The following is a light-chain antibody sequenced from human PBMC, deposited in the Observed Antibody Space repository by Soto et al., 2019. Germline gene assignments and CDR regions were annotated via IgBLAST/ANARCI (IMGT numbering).Light chain of an antibody. CDR1: RSDIGSYNY. J-gene: IGLJ1*01. V-gene: IGLV2-14*01. CDR2: GVS. CDR3: ISYTGSSTSYV. Sequence: QSVLTQPSSVSGSPGQSITISCSGTRSDIGSYNYVAWYQQFPGKTPKILIYGVSNRPSGVSIRFSGSKSGNTASLTISELQAEDEADYYCISYTGSSTSYVFGSGTKVTVL.